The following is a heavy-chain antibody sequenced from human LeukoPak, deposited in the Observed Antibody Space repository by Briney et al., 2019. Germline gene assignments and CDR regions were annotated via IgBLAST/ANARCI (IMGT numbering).Heavy chain of an antibody. CDR2: VYYAGST. V-gene: IGHV4-39*01. D-gene: IGHD3-22*01. Sequence: SETLSLTRTVSGGSIGSSGYYWGWIRQPPGKGLEWIGTVYYAGSTYYNPSLKSRVTISEDTSRNQFSLKLNSVTAADTAVYYCARGSGTYYYDSGGYLNWFDPWGQGILVTVSS. CDR1: GGSIGSSGYY. CDR3: ARGSGTYYYDSGGYLNWFDP. J-gene: IGHJ5*02.